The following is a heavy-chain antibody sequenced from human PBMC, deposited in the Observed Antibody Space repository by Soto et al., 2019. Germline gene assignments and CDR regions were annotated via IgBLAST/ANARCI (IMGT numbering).Heavy chain of an antibody. D-gene: IGHD5-18*01. J-gene: IGHJ6*02. CDR1: GYSFTNYA. V-gene: IGHV1-3*01. CDR3: ARADGIQLWLGYGIDV. Sequence: ASVKVSCKASGYSFTNYAMHWVRQAPGQRLEWMGWINAGDGNTKYSQRFQGRVTITRDTSANTAYMELSSLGSEDTAVYYCARADGIQLWLGYGIDVWG. CDR2: INAGDGNT.